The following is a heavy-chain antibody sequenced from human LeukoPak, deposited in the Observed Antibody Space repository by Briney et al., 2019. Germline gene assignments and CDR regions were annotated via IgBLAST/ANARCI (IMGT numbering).Heavy chain of an antibody. D-gene: IGHD5-12*01. V-gene: IGHV3-66*01. CDR2: IYSGGST. Sequence: GGSLRLSCAASGFTVSSNYMSWVRQAPGKGLEWVSVIYSGGSTYYADSVKGRFTISRDNSKNTLYLQMNSLRAEDTAVYYCASPIVVTTFFDYWGQGTLVTVSS. J-gene: IGHJ4*02. CDR3: ASPIVVTTFFDY. CDR1: GFTVSSNY.